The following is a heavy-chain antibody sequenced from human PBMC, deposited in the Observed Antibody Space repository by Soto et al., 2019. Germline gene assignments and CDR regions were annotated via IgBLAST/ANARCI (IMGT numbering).Heavy chain of an antibody. V-gene: IGHV4-31*03. CDR1: GGSISSGGYY. J-gene: IGHJ4*02. Sequence: QVQLQESGPGLVKPSQTLSLTCTVSGGSISSGGYYWSWIRQHPGKGLEWIGYIYYSGSTYCNPPLKSRVTISVDTSKNQFSLKLSSVTAADTAVYYCARVEEDEYGDFRYFDYWGQGTLVTVSS. CDR2: IYYSGST. D-gene: IGHD4-17*01. CDR3: ARVEEDEYGDFRYFDY.